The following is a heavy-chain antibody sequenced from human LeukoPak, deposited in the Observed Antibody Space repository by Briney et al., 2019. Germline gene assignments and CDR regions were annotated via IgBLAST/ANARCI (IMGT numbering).Heavy chain of an antibody. CDR3: ARDGGVGAQYYFDY. Sequence: SETLSLTCSVSGGAISSYYWSWIRQPAGKGLEWIGRLYNSGSTNYNPSLKSRVTMSVDKSKNQFSLKLSSVTAADTAVYYCARDGGVGAQYYFDYWGQGTLVTVSS. D-gene: IGHD1-26*01. V-gene: IGHV4-4*07. CDR2: LYNSGST. J-gene: IGHJ4*02. CDR1: GGAISSYY.